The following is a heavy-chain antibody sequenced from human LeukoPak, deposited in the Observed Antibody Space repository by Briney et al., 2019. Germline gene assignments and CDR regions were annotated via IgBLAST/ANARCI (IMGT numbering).Heavy chain of an antibody. D-gene: IGHD3-3*01. J-gene: IGHJ4*02. CDR3: ARVGDYDFWSGYYTDDY. CDR1: GYTFTSYG. V-gene: IGHV1-18*01. CDR2: ISAYNGNT. Sequence: ASVKVSCKASGYTFTSYGISWVRQAPGQGLEWMGWISAYNGNTNYAQELQGRVTMTTDTSTSTAYMELRSLRSDDTAVYYCARVGDYDFWSGYYTDDYWGQGTLVTVSS.